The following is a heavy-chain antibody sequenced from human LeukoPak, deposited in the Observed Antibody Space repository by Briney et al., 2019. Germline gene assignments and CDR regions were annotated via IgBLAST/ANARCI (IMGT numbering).Heavy chain of an antibody. CDR1: GYTFTNYY. D-gene: IGHD2-2*02. V-gene: IGHV1-2*06. CDR3: VRDGEGAAISVNYWFDP. CDR2: IDPNTGGT. J-gene: IGHJ5*02. Sequence: ASVKVSCKTSGYTFTNYYIHWVRQAPGQGLEWMGRIDPNTGGTKSAKNFQGRVTMTRDTSISTAYMALSGLRSDDTAVYYCVRDGEGAAISVNYWFDPWGQGTLVTVSS.